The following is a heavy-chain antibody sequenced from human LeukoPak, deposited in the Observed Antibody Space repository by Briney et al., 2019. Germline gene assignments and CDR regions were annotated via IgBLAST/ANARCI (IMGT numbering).Heavy chain of an antibody. J-gene: IGHJ4*02. CDR3: AKNYYDRRGPYSWVFDY. Sequence: GGSLRLSCTASGFTFSSYWMHWVRQAPGKGLEWVSSIFACGGAALYADSVRGRFTIFREDSKSTLFLQMHSLRAEDTAIYYCAKNYYDRRGPYSWVFDYWGQGTLVTVSS. D-gene: IGHD3-22*01. V-gene: IGHV3-23*01. CDR1: GFTFSSYW. CDR2: IFACGGAA.